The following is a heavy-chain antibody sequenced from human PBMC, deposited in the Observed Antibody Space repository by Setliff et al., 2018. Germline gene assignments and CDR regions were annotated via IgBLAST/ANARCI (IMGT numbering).Heavy chain of an antibody. CDR2: ISGYNGNS. Sequence: GASVKVSCKTSGYIFNDYILSWVRQAPGRGLEWVGWISGYNGNSYYAPSLQDRLTLTMDTSTNTVFMELRNLRADDTATYYCARDGGKYCATTSCFHFDYWGQGTQVTVS. D-gene: IGHD2-2*01. CDR1: GYIFNDYI. CDR3: ARDGGKYCATTSCFHFDY. V-gene: IGHV1-18*01. J-gene: IGHJ4*02.